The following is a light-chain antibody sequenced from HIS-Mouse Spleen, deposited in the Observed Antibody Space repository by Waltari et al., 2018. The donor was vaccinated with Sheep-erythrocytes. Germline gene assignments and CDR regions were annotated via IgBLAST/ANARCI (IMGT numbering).Light chain of an antibody. CDR2: GAS. V-gene: IGKV3-15*01. CDR1: QSVRSN. CDR3: QQYNNWPPLT. J-gene: IGKJ4*01. Sequence: EIVMTQSPATLPVSPGERATLSCRASQSVRSNLAWYQQKPGQAPRLLIYGASTRATGIPARFSGSGSGTEFTLTISSMQSEDFAVYYCQQYNNWPPLTFGGGTKVEIK.